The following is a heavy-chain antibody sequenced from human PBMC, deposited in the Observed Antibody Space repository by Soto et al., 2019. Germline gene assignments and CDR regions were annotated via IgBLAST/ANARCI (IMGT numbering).Heavy chain of an antibody. CDR3: ACRYSKVGAPAWFDYGMDV. D-gene: IGHD1-26*01. V-gene: IGHV3-48*03. CDR2: ISSSGSTI. J-gene: IGHJ6*02. CDR1: GFTFSSYE. Sequence: SLRLSCAASGFTFSSYEMNWVRQAPGKGLEGVSYISSSGSTIYYADSVKGRFTISRDNAKNSLYLQMNSLRAEDTAVYYCACRYSKVGAPAWFDYGMDVWGQGTTVTVSS.